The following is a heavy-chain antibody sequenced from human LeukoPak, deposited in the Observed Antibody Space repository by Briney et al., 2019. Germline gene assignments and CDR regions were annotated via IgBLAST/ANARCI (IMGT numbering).Heavy chain of an antibody. CDR1: GGTFSSYA. V-gene: IGHV1-69*05. J-gene: IGHJ6*03. Sequence: ASVKVSFKASGGTFSSYAISWVRQAPGQGLEWMGGIIPIFGTANYAQKFQGRVTITTDESTSTAYMELSSLRSEDTAVYYCARGDSSGWYPNYYYYYYMDVWGKGTTVTVSS. CDR2: IIPIFGTA. CDR3: ARGDSSGWYPNYYYYYYMDV. D-gene: IGHD6-19*01.